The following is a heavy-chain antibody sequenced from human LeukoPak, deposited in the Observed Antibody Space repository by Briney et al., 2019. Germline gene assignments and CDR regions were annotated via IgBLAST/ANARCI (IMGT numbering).Heavy chain of an antibody. CDR1: GFTFSSYW. CDR2: IKQDGSEK. V-gene: IGHV3-7*01. D-gene: IGHD6-6*01. J-gene: IGHJ4*02. CDR3: ARGSEYTSSTNYYLDY. Sequence: GGSLRLSCAASGFTFSSYWMSWVRQAPGKGLEWVANIKQDGSEKHYVDSVKGRFTISRDNAKKSLFLHMNSLRVEDTAVYYCARGSEYTSSTNYYLDYWGQGTLVTVSS.